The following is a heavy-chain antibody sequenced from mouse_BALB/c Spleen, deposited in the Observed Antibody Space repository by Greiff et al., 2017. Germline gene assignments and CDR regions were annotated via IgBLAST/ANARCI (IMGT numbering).Heavy chain of an antibody. CDR1: GYSITSGYY. J-gene: IGHJ3*01. CDR3: ARNIYYGNYWFAY. D-gene: IGHD2-1*01. V-gene: IGHV3-6*02. Sequence: VQLQQSGPGLVKPSQSLSLTCSVTGYSITSGYYWNWIRQFPGNKLEWMGYISYDGSNNYNPSLKNRISITRDTSKNQFFLKLNSVTTEDTATYYCARNIYYGNYWFAYWGQGTLVTVSA. CDR2: ISYDGSN.